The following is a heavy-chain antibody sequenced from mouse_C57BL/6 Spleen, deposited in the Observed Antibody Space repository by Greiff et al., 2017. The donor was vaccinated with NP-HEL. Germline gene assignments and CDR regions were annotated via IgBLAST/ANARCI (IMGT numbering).Heavy chain of an antibody. Sequence: EVQLQQSGPVLVKPGASVKMSCKASGYTFTDYYMNWVKQSHGKSLEWIGVSNPYNGGTSYNQKFKGKATLTVDKSSSTAYMELNSLTSEDSAVYYCARRYGLYYFDYWGQGTTLTVSS. D-gene: IGHD1-2*01. J-gene: IGHJ2*01. CDR2: SNPYNGGT. V-gene: IGHV1-19*01. CDR1: GYTFTDYY. CDR3: ARRYGLYYFDY.